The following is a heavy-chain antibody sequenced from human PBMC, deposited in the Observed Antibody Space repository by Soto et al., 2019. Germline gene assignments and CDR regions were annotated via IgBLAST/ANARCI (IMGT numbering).Heavy chain of an antibody. CDR1: GFTFSSYA. D-gene: IGHD2-15*01. J-gene: IGHJ6*02. Sequence: PGGSLRLSCAASGFTFSSYAMSWVRQAPGKGLEWVSAISGSGGSTYYADSVKGRFTISRDNSKSTLYLQMNSLRAEDTAVYYCAKGPYCSGGSCYPDYYYGMDVWGQGTTVTVSS. CDR2: ISGSGGST. V-gene: IGHV3-23*01. CDR3: AKGPYCSGGSCYPDYYYGMDV.